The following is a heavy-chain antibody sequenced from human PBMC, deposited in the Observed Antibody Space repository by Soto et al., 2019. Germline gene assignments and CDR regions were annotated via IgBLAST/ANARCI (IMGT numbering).Heavy chain of an antibody. Sequence: QVQLVQSGAEVKKPGSSVKVSCKASGGTFSNYAISWVRQAPGQGLEWRGGIIPIFGTPNYAQKFQGRVTITADKSTSTAYMEVRNLRSEDTAVYYCARGGDGYNQAYKYYFDYWGQGTLVTASS. CDR1: GGTFSNYA. D-gene: IGHD5-12*01. V-gene: IGHV1-69*06. CDR2: IIPIFGTP. J-gene: IGHJ4*02. CDR3: ARGGDGYNQAYKYYFDY.